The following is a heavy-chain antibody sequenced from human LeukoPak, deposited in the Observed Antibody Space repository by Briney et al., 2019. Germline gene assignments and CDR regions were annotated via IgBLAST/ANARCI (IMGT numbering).Heavy chain of an antibody. CDR3: ARRGYCGGDCYSEVDY. V-gene: IGHV5-51*01. J-gene: IGHJ4*02. D-gene: IGHD2-21*02. Sequence: GESLKIPCKGSGYSFTSYWIGWVRQMPGKGLEWMGIIYPGDSDTRYSPSFQGQVTISADKSISTAYLQWSSLKASDTAMYYCARRGYCGGDCYSEVDYWGQGTLVTVSS. CDR2: IYPGDSDT. CDR1: GYSFTSYW.